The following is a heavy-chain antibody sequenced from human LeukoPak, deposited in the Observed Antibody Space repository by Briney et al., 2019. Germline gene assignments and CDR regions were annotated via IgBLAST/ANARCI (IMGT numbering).Heavy chain of an antibody. J-gene: IGHJ4*02. CDR1: GGSISSYY. CDR2: IYYSGST. Sequence: SETLSLTCTVSGGSISSYYWSWIRQPPGKGLEWIGYIYYSGSTNYNPSLKSRVTISVDTSKNQFSLKLSSVTAADTAVYYCARASSGWSPNFDYWGQGTLVTVSS. V-gene: IGHV4-59*01. D-gene: IGHD6-19*01. CDR3: ARASSGWSPNFDY.